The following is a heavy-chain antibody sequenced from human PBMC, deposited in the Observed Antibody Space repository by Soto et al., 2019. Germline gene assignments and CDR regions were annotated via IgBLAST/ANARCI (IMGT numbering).Heavy chain of an antibody. CDR3: ARQSGDETWFDP. Sequence: QLQLQESGPGLVKPSETLSLTCTVSGGSISSSSYYWGWIRQPPGKGLEWIGSIYYSGSTYYNPSLKSRVTISVDTSKNQFSLKLSSVTAADTAVYYCARQSGDETWFDPWGQGTLVTVSS. CDR1: GGSISSSSYY. CDR2: IYYSGST. V-gene: IGHV4-39*01. D-gene: IGHD1-1*01. J-gene: IGHJ5*02.